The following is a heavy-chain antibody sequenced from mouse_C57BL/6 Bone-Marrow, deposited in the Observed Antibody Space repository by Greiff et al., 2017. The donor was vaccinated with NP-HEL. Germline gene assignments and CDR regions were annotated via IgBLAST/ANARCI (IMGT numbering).Heavy chain of an antibody. CDR3: ARGGRYWFAY. Sequence: EVQRVESGGGLVKPGGSLKLSCAASGFTFSDYGMHWVRQAPEKGLEWVAYISSGSSTIYYADTVKGRFTISRDNAKNTLFLQMTSLRSEDTAMYYCARGGRYWFAYWGQGTLVTVSA. V-gene: IGHV5-17*01. CDR2: ISSGSSTI. D-gene: IGHD1-1*01. J-gene: IGHJ3*01. CDR1: GFTFSDYG.